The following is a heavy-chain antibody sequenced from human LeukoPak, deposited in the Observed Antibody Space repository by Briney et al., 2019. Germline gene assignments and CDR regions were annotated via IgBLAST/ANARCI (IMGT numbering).Heavy chain of an antibody. CDR1: GGSISSSSYY. V-gene: IGHV4-39*01. CDR3: ARPKGAAGTWFDP. Sequence: SETLSLTCTVSGGSISSSSYYWGWIRQPPGKGLEWIGSIYYSGSTYYNPSLKSRVTISVDTSENQFSLKLSSVTAADTAVYYCARPKGAAGTWFDPWGQGTLVTVSS. J-gene: IGHJ5*02. D-gene: IGHD6-13*01. CDR2: IYYSGST.